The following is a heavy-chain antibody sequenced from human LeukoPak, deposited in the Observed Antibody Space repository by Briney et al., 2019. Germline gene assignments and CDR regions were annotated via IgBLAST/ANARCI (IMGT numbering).Heavy chain of an antibody. Sequence: GGSLRLSCGVSGFTFSNYWMNWVRQAPGKGLEWVANIKEDGSEKNYVDSVKGRFTISRDNAKNSLFLQMNGLRAEDTAIYYCTRDGSNWNDFDYWGQGTLVTVPS. CDR1: GFTFSNYW. D-gene: IGHD1-20*01. J-gene: IGHJ4*02. CDR2: IKEDGSEK. V-gene: IGHV3-7*01. CDR3: TRDGSNWNDFDY.